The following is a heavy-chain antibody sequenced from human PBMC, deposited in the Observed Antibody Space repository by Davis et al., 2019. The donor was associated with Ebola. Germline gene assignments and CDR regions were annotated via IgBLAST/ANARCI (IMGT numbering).Heavy chain of an antibody. Sequence: GGSLRLSCAASGFTFSSYWTSWVRQAPGKGLEWVANIKQDGSEKYYADSVKSRFTISRDNSKNTVYLHMNSLRAEDTAVYYCARGKMTTVTTFDYWGQGTLVTVSS. CDR1: GFTFSSYW. CDR3: ARGKMTTVTTFDY. D-gene: IGHD4-17*01. J-gene: IGHJ4*02. V-gene: IGHV3-7*01. CDR2: IKQDGSEK.